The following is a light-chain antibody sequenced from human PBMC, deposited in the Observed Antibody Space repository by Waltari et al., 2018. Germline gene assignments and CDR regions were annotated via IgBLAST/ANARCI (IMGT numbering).Light chain of an antibody. Sequence: EIVMTQSPATLSVSPGERATLSCRASQGVSSNLAWYQQKPGQAPRLLIYCASSGATGIPGRFSGSGSGTDFTLTISSLQSEDFAVYYCQQYNSWPPYTFGQGTKLQIK. CDR1: QGVSSN. V-gene: IGKV3-15*01. CDR2: CAS. J-gene: IGKJ2*01. CDR3: QQYNSWPPYT.